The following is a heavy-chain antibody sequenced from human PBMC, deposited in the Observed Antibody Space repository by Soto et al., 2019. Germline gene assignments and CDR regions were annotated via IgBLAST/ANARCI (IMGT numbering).Heavy chain of an antibody. CDR2: ISSYGADR. D-gene: IGHD6-19*01. Sequence: VQLVESGGGLVKPGGSLRLSCSASGFTFNSYAMHWVRQAPGKGLEFVSAISSYGADRYYADSVKGRFAISRDNPKNTLYLQMSSLRAEDTALYYCVKEGYMRSDWYGQFDYWGQGALVTVSS. J-gene: IGHJ4*02. V-gene: IGHV3-64D*06. CDR1: GFTFNSYA. CDR3: VKEGYMRSDWYGQFDY.